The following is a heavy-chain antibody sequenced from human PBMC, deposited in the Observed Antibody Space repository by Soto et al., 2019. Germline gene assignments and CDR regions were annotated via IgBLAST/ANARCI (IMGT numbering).Heavy chain of an antibody. CDR2: INPSGGRT. CDR3: ARDLSSYSSGWYDL. D-gene: IGHD6-19*01. V-gene: IGHV1-46*01. Sequence: QVQLVQSGAEVKKPGASVKVSCKASGYTFTNYYMHWVRQAPGQGLEWMGIINPSGGRTNYAQKFQGRVTMIRDTSTSTVYLELTSLSSEDTAVYYCARDLSSYSSGWYDLWGRGTLVTVSS. CDR1: GYTFTNYY. J-gene: IGHJ2*01.